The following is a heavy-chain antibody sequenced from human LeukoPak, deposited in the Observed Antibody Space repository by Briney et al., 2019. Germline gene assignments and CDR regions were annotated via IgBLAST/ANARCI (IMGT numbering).Heavy chain of an antibody. CDR2: IYYSGST. CDR3: ANSYNFDY. D-gene: IGHD5-24*01. V-gene: IGHV4-39*01. J-gene: IGHJ4*02. Sequence: SETLSLACTVSGGSISSSSYYWGWIRQPPGKGLEWIGSIYYSGSTYYNPSLKSRVTISVDTSKNQFSLKLSSVTAADTAVYYCANSYNFDYWGQGTLVTVSS. CDR1: GGSISSSSYY.